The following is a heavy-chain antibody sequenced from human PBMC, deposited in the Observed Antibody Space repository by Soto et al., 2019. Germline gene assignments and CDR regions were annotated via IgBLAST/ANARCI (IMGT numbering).Heavy chain of an antibody. CDR2: IAGTSYYT. Sequence: QVQLVESGGGLVEPGGSLRLSCGASGFTFSDYYMPWIRQAPGKGLEWVSYIAGTSYYTNYADSVKVRFIISRDNAKNSFYLTTKILSAEDTAVYSGARSKSSGRDDAFDIWGQGTVVTVSS. CDR1: GFTFSDYY. CDR3: ARSKSSGRDDAFDI. D-gene: IGHD3-10*01. V-gene: IGHV3-11*05. J-gene: IGHJ3*02.